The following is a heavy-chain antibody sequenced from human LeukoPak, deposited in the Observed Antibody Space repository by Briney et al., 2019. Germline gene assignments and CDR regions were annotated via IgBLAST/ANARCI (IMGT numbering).Heavy chain of an antibody. CDR1: GGSISSSSYY. D-gene: IGHD1-26*01. Sequence: PSETLSLTCTVSGGSISSSSYYWGWIRQPPGKGLEWIGSIYYSGSTYYNPSLKSRVTISVDTSKNQFSLKLSSVTAADTAVYYCARGIKGGVFYYFDSWAQGTLVTVSS. CDR2: IYYSGST. CDR3: ARGIKGGVFYYFDS. J-gene: IGHJ4*02. V-gene: IGHV4-39*01.